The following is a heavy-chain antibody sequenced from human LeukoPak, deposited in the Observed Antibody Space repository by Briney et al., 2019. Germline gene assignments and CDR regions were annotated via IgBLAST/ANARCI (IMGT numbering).Heavy chain of an antibody. V-gene: IGHV3-53*01. CDR3: ARGRDGTNWFEAFDI. CDR1: GFTFSSYG. D-gene: IGHD1-1*01. CDR2: IYRGGYT. Sequence: AGGSLRLSCTASGFTFSSYGMHWVRQAPGKGLEWVSLIYRGGYTYYADSVKGRFTISRDNSNNALYLQMNSLRAEDTAVYYCARGRDGTNWFEAFDIWGQGTMLTVSS. J-gene: IGHJ3*02.